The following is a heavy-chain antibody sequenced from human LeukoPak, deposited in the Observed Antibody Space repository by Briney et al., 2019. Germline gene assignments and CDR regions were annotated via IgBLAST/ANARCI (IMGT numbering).Heavy chain of an antibody. V-gene: IGHV3-23*01. CDR1: GFTFSSYA. J-gene: IGHJ5*02. D-gene: IGHD3-16*01. CDR2: ISGTGGST. Sequence: GSLRLSCAASGFTFSSYAMSWVRQAPGKGLEWVSTISGTGGSTYYADSVKGRFTISRDNSKNTLYLQMNSLRAEDTAIYYCAKVYYQIKPNWFDPWGQGTLVTVSS. CDR3: AKVYYQIKPNWFDP.